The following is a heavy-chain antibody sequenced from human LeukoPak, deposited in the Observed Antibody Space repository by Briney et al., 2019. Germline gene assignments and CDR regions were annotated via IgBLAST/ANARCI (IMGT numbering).Heavy chain of an antibody. V-gene: IGHV3-9*01. CDR2: ISWNSGSI. D-gene: IGHD3-10*01. CDR3: AKAVASYFYGSGSACDY. J-gene: IGHJ4*02. Sequence: GGSLRLSCAASGFTFDDYAMHWVRQAPGKGLEWVSGISWNSGSIGYADSVKGRFTISRDNAKNSLYPQMNSLRAEDTALYYCAKAVASYFYGSGSACDYWGQGTLVTVSS. CDR1: GFTFDDYA.